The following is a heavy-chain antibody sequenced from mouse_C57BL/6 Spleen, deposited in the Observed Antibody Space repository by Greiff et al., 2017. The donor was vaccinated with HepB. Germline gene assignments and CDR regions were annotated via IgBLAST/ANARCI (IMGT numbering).Heavy chain of an antibody. J-gene: IGHJ3*01. D-gene: IGHD1-1*01. Sequence: QVQLQQSGPELVKPGASVKISCKASGYAFSSSWMNWVKQRPGKGLEWIGRIYPGDGDTNYNGKFKGKATLTADKSSSTAYMQLSSLTSEDSAVYFCARKGALYYGSSHEGFAYWGQGTLVTVSA. V-gene: IGHV1-82*01. CDR3: ARKGALYYGSSHEGFAY. CDR2: IYPGDGDT. CDR1: GYAFSSSW.